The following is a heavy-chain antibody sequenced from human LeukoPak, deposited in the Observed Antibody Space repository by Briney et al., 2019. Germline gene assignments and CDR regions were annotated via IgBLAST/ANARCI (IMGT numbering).Heavy chain of an antibody. CDR3: ARDPGYSSSCFDY. D-gene: IGHD6-13*01. CDR1: GFTFSSYA. J-gene: IGHJ4*02. V-gene: IGHV3-30*04. CDR2: MSYDGSNK. Sequence: GGSLRLSCAASGFTFSSYAMHWVRQAPGKGLEWVAVMSYDGSNKYYADSVKGRFTISRDNSKNTLYLQMNSLRAEDTAVYYCARDPGYSSSCFDYWGQGTLVTVSS.